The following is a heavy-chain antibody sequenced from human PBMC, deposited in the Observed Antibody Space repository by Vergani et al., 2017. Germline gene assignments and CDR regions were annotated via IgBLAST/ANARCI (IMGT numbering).Heavy chain of an antibody. Sequence: QVQLQESGPGPVKPSETLSLTCTVSGGSISSYYWSWIRQPPGKGLEWIGYIYYSGSTNYNPSLKSRVTISVDTSKNQFSLKLSSVTAADTAVYYCARVMIGGYSSSWYAPSGWFDPWGQGTLVTVSS. D-gene: IGHD6-13*01. CDR1: GGSISSYY. V-gene: IGHV4-59*01. CDR3: ARVMIGGYSSSWYAPSGWFDP. CDR2: IYYSGST. J-gene: IGHJ5*02.